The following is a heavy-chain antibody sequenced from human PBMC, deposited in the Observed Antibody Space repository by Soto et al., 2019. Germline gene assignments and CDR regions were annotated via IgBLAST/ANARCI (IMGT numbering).Heavy chain of an antibody. Sequence: SETLSLTCAVYGGSFSGYYWSWIRQPPGKGLEWIGEINHSGSTNYNPSLKSRVTISVDTSKNQFSLKLSSVTAADTAVYYCALLAAAGDFDYWGQGTLLTVS. CDR3: ALLAAAGDFDY. D-gene: IGHD6-13*01. J-gene: IGHJ4*02. V-gene: IGHV4-34*01. CDR1: GGSFSGYY. CDR2: INHSGST.